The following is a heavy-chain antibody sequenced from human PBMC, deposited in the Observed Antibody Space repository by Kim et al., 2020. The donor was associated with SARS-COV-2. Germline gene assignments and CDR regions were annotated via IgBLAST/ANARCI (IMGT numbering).Heavy chain of an antibody. V-gene: IGHV7-4-1*02. J-gene: IGHJ5*02. CDR2: INTNTGNP. CDR1: GYRFTTYA. CDR3: AKGGLVDTTYNWFDP. D-gene: IGHD5-12*01. Sequence: ASVKVSCKASGYRFTTYAINWVRQAPGQGLEWMGWINTNTGNPTYAQGFTGRFVFSLDTAVSTAYLQISSLKADDTAVYYCAKGGLVDTTYNWFDPWGQGTRVTVSP.